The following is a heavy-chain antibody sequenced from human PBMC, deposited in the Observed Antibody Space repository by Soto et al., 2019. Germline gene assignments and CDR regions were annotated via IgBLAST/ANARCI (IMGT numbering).Heavy chain of an antibody. CDR2: ISGSGDKI. Sequence: GGSLRLSCAASGFAFGSDAMSWVRQAPGKGLEWVSTISGSGDKIYYSDSVKGRFTISSDNPKNTLFLQMISLRAEDTAVYYWAKRLSGWGFFDSWGQGTLVTVSS. CDR1: GFAFGSDA. J-gene: IGHJ4*02. CDR3: AKRLSGWGFFDS. V-gene: IGHV3-23*01. D-gene: IGHD6-19*01.